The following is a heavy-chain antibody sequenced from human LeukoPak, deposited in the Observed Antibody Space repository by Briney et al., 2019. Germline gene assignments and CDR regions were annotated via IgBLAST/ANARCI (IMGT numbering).Heavy chain of an antibody. J-gene: IGHJ4*02. CDR3: ARDLTTVTSFDF. V-gene: IGHV3-11*01. D-gene: IGHD4-17*01. CDR2: ISSSDNTI. CDR1: GFIFSDYY. Sequence: GGSLRLSCAASGFIFSDYYMSWIRQAPGKGPEWISYISSSDNTIFYADSVKGRFTISRDNAKNSLYLQMNSLRAEDTAFYYCARDLTTVTSFDFGGQGTLVTVSS.